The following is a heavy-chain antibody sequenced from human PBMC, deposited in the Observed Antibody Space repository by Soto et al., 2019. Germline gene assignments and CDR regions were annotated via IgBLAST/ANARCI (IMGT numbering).Heavy chain of an antibody. J-gene: IGHJ6*03. CDR1: GFTFSSMP. V-gene: IGHV3-23*01. Sequence: EVQLLESGGGLVQPGGSLSLSCAASGFTFSSMPWSWVRRPPGKGRGWVSAFSGSGGSTYYADSVKGRFTISRDNSKNTLYLQMNSLRAEDTAVYYCAKVGAPDYGDYGGDYYMDVWGKGTTVTVSS. CDR2: FSGSGGST. D-gene: IGHD4-17*01. CDR3: AKVGAPDYGDYGGDYYMDV.